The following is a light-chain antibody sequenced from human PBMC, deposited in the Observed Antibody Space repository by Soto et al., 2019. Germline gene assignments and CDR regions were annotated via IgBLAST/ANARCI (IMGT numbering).Light chain of an antibody. CDR1: QSISSY. J-gene: IGKJ3*01. Sequence: DIQMTQSPSSLSASVGDRVTITCRASQSISSYLNWYQQKPGKAPNLLIYAASSLQSGVPSRFSGSGSGTDFTLTISSLQPEDFATYYCQQSYSTLFTFGPGTKGDIK. V-gene: IGKV1-39*01. CDR2: AAS. CDR3: QQSYSTLFT.